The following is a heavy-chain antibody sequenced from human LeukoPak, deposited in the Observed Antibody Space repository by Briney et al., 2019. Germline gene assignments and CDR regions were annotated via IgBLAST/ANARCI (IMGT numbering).Heavy chain of an antibody. CDR1: GYTFIGNY. V-gene: IGHV1-2*02. D-gene: IGHD4-17*01. CDR3: ARDNGDYWFDY. J-gene: IGHJ4*02. CDR2: INPNSGGT. Sequence: ASVKVSCKASGYTFIGNYLHWVRQAPGQGLEWMGWINPNSGGTNYAQKFQGRVTMTRDTSISTAYMELTRLRSDDTAVYYCARDNGDYWFDYWGQGTLVTVSS.